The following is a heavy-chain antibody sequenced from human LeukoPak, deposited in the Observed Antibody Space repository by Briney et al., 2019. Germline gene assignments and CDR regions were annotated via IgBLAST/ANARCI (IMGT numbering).Heavy chain of an antibody. D-gene: IGHD2-2*01. V-gene: IGHV1-18*01. CDR3: ARDRHFDCSSTSCYYGLDY. CDR2: INTYDGST. Sequence: ASVKVSCKASGYTFTSFGISWVRQAPGQGLEWMGWINTYDGSTNYAQKLQGRVTMTTDTSTSTAYMELRSLRSDDTAVYYCARDRHFDCSSTSCYYGLDYWGQGTLVTVSS. J-gene: IGHJ4*02. CDR1: GYTFTSFG.